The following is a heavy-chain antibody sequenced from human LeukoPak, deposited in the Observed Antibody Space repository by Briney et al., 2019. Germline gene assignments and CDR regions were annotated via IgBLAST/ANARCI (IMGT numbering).Heavy chain of an antibody. Sequence: SETLSLTCTLSGGSISSTTYFWGWIRQPPGKGLEWIGSIYYSGSPYYNSSLKSRVTISVDTSKNQLSLRLSSVTAADTAVYYCARHWSWYVDYWGQGTLVTVSS. CDR3: ARHWSWYVDY. V-gene: IGHV4-39*01. J-gene: IGHJ4*02. D-gene: IGHD6-13*01. CDR1: GGSISSTTYF. CDR2: IYYSGSP.